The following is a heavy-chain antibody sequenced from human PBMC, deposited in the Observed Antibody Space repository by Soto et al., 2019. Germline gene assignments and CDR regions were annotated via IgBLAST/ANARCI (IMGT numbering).Heavy chain of an antibody. CDR1: GYTFTNYG. D-gene: IGHD2-15*01. V-gene: IGHV1-18*04. CDR2: ISAYNGDT. CDR3: ARGPAGGLRGGVSY. J-gene: IGHJ4*02. Sequence: ASVKVSCRASGYTFTNYGITWVRQAPGQGLKWMGWISAYNGDTNYAQKFQGRVIMTTDTSTTTAYMELRSLRSDDTAVYYCARGPAGGLRGGVSYWGQGTLVTVSS.